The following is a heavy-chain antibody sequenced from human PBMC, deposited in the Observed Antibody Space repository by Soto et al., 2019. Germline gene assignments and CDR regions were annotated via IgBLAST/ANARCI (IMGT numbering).Heavy chain of an antibody. J-gene: IGHJ4*02. CDR2: ISYSGST. CDR1: GGSISTSSHY. V-gene: IGHV4-39*01. D-gene: IGHD3-3*01. CDR3: ARGHGGITVFGAPGHFGY. Sequence: QLQLQESGPGLVKPSETLSLTCTVSGGSISTSSHYWGWIRLPPGKGLEWIGSISYSGSTYYNPSLKSRVTISVDTSKNQFSLKLSSVNAADTAVYYCARGHGGITVFGAPGHFGYWGQGTLVTVSS.